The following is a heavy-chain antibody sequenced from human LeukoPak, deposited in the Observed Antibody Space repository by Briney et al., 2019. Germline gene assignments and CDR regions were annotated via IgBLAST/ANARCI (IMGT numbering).Heavy chain of an antibody. CDR1: GFTFNTYS. V-gene: IGHV3-48*04. CDR2: ISSSSSTI. CDR3: ASAYYYGSGSYRNAFDI. J-gene: IGHJ3*02. Sequence: GGSLRLSCAVSGFTFNTYSMNWVRQAPGKGLEWVSYISSSSSTIYYADSVKGRFTISRDNAKNSLYLQMNSLRAEDTALYYCASAYYYGSGSYRNAFDIWGQGTMVTVSS. D-gene: IGHD3-10*01.